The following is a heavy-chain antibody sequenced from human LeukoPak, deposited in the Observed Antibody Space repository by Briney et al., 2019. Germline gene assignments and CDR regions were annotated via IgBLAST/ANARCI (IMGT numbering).Heavy chain of an antibody. D-gene: IGHD5-18*01. CDR1: GYTFTSHD. CDR2: MNPNSANT. Sequence: RASVKVSCKAYGYTFTSHDINWVRQATGQLLEWMGWMNPNSANTGCAQKFQGRVTMTRNTSISTAYMELSSLRSEDTAVYYCARAVISGYSYENWFDPWGQGTLVTVSS. V-gene: IGHV1-8*01. J-gene: IGHJ5*02. CDR3: ARAVISGYSYENWFDP.